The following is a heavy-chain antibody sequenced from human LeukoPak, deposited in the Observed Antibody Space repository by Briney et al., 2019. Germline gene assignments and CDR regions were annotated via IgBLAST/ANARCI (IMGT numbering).Heavy chain of an antibody. CDR2: ISAYNGNT. Sequence: ASVKVSCKASGYTFTSYGISWVRQAPGQGLEWMGWISAYNGNTNYAQKLQGRVTMTTDTSTSTAYMELRSLRSDDTAVYYCATVEYYYDSSGYSHDKYYFGYWGQGTLVTVSS. V-gene: IGHV1-18*01. D-gene: IGHD3-22*01. J-gene: IGHJ4*02. CDR1: GYTFTSYG. CDR3: ATVEYYYDSSGYSHDKYYFGY.